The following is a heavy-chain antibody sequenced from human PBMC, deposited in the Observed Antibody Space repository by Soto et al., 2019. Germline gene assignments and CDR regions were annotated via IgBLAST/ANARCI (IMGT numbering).Heavy chain of an antibody. V-gene: IGHV4-31*03. CDR3: ASSYSGYLDN. D-gene: IGHD3-22*01. CDR2: IYYSGNT. J-gene: IGHJ4*02. CDR1: GDSMSSGAYY. Sequence: PSETLSLTCTVSGDSMSSGAYYWNWIRQHPGKGLEWIGYIYYSGNTYYNPSLKSRIVISVDTSKNQFSLNLRSVTAADTAIYYCASSYSGYLDNWGRGALVTVS.